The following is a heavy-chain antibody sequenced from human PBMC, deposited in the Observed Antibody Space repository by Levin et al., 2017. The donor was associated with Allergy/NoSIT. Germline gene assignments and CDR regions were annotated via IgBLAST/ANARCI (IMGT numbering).Heavy chain of an antibody. Sequence: GSLRLSCTVSGGSIDIYYWTWIRQPPGKGLEWIGRIYYSGTTNYHPSLKSRVTISVDTSKNQFSLNLSSVTAADTAVYFCAINDRRTTSLSPDYWGQGTLVTVSS. J-gene: IGHJ4*02. V-gene: IGHV4-59*01. CDR1: GGSIDIYY. D-gene: IGHD1-1*01. CDR2: IYYSGTT. CDR3: AINDRRTTSLSPDY.